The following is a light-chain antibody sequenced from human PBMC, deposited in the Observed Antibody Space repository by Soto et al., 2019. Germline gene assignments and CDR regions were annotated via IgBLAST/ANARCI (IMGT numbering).Light chain of an antibody. Sequence: AIQITQSPSSLSASVGDRVTITCRASHVIKNDLSWYQQRPGRYPKLLIYFASNLQSGVPSRFSGSGSGTDFTLTISSLQPEDFTTYYCLQNYNFLLTFGG. CDR3: LQNYNFLLT. V-gene: IGKV1-6*01. CDR2: FAS. J-gene: IGKJ4*01. CDR1: HVIKND.